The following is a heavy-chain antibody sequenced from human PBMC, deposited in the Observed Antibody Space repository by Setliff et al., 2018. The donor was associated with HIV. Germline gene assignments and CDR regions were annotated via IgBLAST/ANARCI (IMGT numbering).Heavy chain of an antibody. J-gene: IGHJ4*02. CDR1: GGSISGSSYH. Sequence: PSETLSLTCTVSGGSISGSSYHWGWIRQTPGKGLEWIGSIYHSGSTYYKPSLKSRVTISVDTSKNQFSLKLTSVTAADAAVYFCARDLDFVWGAPADWRQGTLVTVSS. CDR3: ARDLDFVWGAPAD. V-gene: IGHV4-39*07. D-gene: IGHD3-16*01. CDR2: IYHSGST.